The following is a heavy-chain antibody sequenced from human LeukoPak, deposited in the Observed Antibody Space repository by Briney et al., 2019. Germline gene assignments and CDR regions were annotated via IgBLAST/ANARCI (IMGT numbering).Heavy chain of an antibody. D-gene: IGHD5-12*01. J-gene: IGHJ6*03. Sequence: PSETLSLTCAVYGGSFSGYYWSWIRQPPGKGLEWIGEINHSGSTNYNPSLKSRVTISVDTSKNQFSLKLSSVTAADTAVYYCARQRRYSGYDLQWLPYYYYYMDVWGKGTTVTISS. CDR2: INHSGST. V-gene: IGHV4-34*01. CDR3: ARQRRYSGYDLQWLPYYYYYMDV. CDR1: GGSFSGYY.